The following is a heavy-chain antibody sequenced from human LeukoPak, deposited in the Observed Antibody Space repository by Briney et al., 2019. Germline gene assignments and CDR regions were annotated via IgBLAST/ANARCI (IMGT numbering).Heavy chain of an antibody. CDR3: ARDRGGIAARPEYVDY. V-gene: IGHV1-2*02. J-gene: IGHJ4*02. D-gene: IGHD6-6*01. CDR1: GYTFTGYY. Sequence: AASVKVSCKASGYTFTGYYMHWVRQAPGQGLEWMGWINPNSGGTNYAQKFQGRVTMTRDTSISTAYMELSRLRSDDTAVYYCARDRGGIAARPEYVDYWGQGTLVTVSS. CDR2: INPNSGGT.